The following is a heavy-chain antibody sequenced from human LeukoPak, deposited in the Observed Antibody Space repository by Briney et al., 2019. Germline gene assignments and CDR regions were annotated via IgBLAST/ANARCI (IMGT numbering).Heavy chain of an antibody. D-gene: IGHD6-13*01. CDR1: GYTFTSYY. V-gene: IGHV1-46*01. CDR2: INPSGGST. Sequence: ASVKVSCKASGYTFTSYYMHWVRQSPGQGVEWMGIINPSGGSTTYAQKFQGRVTMTRDTSTSTVYMELSSLRSEDTAVYYCARGDIAAAGTGDYWGQGTLVTVSS. CDR3: ARGDIAAAGTGDY. J-gene: IGHJ4*02.